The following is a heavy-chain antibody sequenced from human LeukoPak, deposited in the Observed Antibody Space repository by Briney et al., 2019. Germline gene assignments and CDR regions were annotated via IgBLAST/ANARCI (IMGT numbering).Heavy chain of an antibody. CDR1: GGSFSGYY. J-gene: IGHJ6*03. Sequence: SETLSLTCAVYGGSFSGYYWSWIRQPPGKGLEWIGEINHSGSTNYNPSLKSRVTISVDTSKNQFPLKLSSVTAADTAVYYCARGSPGIVVVPAAIRNYYYYMDVWGKGTTVTVSS. D-gene: IGHD2-2*02. V-gene: IGHV4-34*01. CDR2: INHSGST. CDR3: ARGSPGIVVVPAAIRNYYYYMDV.